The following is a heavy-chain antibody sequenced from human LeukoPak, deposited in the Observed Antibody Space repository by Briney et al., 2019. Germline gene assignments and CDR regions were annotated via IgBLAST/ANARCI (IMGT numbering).Heavy chain of an antibody. J-gene: IGHJ4*02. CDR2: IYYSGST. D-gene: IGHD3-10*01. CDR3: ARRTARELRDYYFDY. Sequence: PSETLSLTCTVSGGSISSSSYYWGWIRQPPGKGLEWIGSIYYSGSTYYNPSLKSRVTISVDTSKNQFSLKLSSVTAADTAVYYCARRTARELRDYYFDYWGQGTLVTVSS. CDR1: GGSISSSSYY. V-gene: IGHV4-39*01.